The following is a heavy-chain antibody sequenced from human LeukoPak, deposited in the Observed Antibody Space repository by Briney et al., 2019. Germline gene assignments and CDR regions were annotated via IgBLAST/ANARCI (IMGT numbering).Heavy chain of an antibody. Sequence: ASVKVSCKPSGYTFTSYGINWVRQAPGQGLEWMGWIRVYNGDTNYAQKFKGGVTMTTDTSTNTAYMELRSLGSDDTAVYYCARGGSRVTTINILDYWGQGTLVTVSS. CDR1: GYTFTSYG. CDR2: IRVYNGDT. J-gene: IGHJ4*02. CDR3: ARGGSRVTTINILDY. V-gene: IGHV1-18*01. D-gene: IGHD5-24*01.